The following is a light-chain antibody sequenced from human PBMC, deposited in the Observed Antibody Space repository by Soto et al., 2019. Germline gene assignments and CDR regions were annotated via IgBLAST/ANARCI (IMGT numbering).Light chain of an antibody. V-gene: IGKV3-11*01. CDR3: QQYGSSPPGRT. CDR1: QSVHNY. J-gene: IGKJ5*01. Sequence: EIVLTQSPATLSLSPGERATLSCRASQSVHNYLAWYQQKPGQAPRLLIYHADKRATGVPARFSGGGSGTDFTLTITSLEPEDFAVYYCQQYGSSPPGRTFGQGTRLEIK. CDR2: HAD.